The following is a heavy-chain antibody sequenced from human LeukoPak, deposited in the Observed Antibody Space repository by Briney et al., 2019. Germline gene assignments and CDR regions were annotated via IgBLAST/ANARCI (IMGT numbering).Heavy chain of an antibody. CDR3: AREGEPYYFDY. Sequence: GGSLRLSCAASGFTFSSYSMNWVRQAPGKGLEWVSSISSSSSYIYYADSVKGRFTISRDNAKNSLYLQMNSLRAEDTAVYYCAREGEPYYFDYWGQGTLVTVSS. V-gene: IGHV3-21*01. CDR2: ISSSSSYI. J-gene: IGHJ4*02. CDR1: GFTFSSYS. D-gene: IGHD1-26*01.